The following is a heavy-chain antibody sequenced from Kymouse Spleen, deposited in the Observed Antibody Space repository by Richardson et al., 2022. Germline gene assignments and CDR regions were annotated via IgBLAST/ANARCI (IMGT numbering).Heavy chain of an antibody. CDR2: INHSGST. Sequence: QVQLQQWGAGLLKPSETLSLTCAVYGGSFSGYYWSWIRQPPGKGLEWIGEINHSGSTNYNPSLKSRVTISVDTSKNQFSLKLSSVTAADTAVYYCARGASGITGTTDWFDPWGQGTLVTVSS. CDR1: GGSFSGYY. CDR3: ARGASGITGTTDWFDP. V-gene: IGHV4-34*01. J-gene: IGHJ5*02. D-gene: IGHD1-7*01.